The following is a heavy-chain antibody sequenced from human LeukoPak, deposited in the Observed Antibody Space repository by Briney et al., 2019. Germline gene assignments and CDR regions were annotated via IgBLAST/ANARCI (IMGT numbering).Heavy chain of an antibody. J-gene: IGHJ6*03. CDR3: ARGVTTVTTATRGYYYYYMDV. Sequence: GGSLRLSCAASGFTFSSYAMHWVRQAPGKGLEWVAVISYDGSNKYYADSVKGRFTISRDNSKNTLYLQMNSLRAEDTAVYYCARGVTTVTTATRGYYYYYMDVWGKGTTVTVSS. D-gene: IGHD4-11*01. CDR1: GFTFSSYA. V-gene: IGHV3-30*01. CDR2: ISYDGSNK.